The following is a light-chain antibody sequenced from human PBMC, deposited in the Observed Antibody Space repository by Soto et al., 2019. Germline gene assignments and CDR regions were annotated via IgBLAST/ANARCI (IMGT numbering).Light chain of an antibody. CDR2: GAS. V-gene: IGKV3-20*01. CDR3: QQYDSSLGLT. CDR1: QSVSSSS. Sequence: EIVLTQSPGTLSLSPGERATLSCRASQSVSSSSLSWYPQKPGQAPRLLIYGASSRATGIPDRFSGSGSGTYFTLTISRLEPEEFSVYYCQQYDSSLGLTFGGGTKVESK. J-gene: IGKJ4*01.